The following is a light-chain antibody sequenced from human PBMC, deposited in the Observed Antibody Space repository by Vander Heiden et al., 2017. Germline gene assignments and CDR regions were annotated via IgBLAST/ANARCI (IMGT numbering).Light chain of an antibody. Sequence: QSALTQPPSASGSPGQSVTISCTGTSSDVGGYNFVSWYQQHPTKAPKRMIYGVSKRPSGVPDRFSGSKSGNTASLTVSGLQAEDEADYYCSSYAGNNIFIFGGGTKLTVL. CDR1: SSDVGGYNF. CDR2: GVS. V-gene: IGLV2-8*01. J-gene: IGLJ2*01. CDR3: SSYAGNNIFI.